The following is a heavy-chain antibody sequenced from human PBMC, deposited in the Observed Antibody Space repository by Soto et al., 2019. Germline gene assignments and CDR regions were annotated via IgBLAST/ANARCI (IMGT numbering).Heavy chain of an antibody. CDR1: GYTFTSYD. J-gene: IGHJ5*02. CDR2: MNPNSGNT. V-gene: IGHV1-8*01. Sequence: ASVKVSCKASGYTFTSYDINWVRQATGQGLEWMGWMNPNSGNTGYARKFQGRVTMTRNTSISTAYMELSSLRSEDTAVYYCARGFPRYSSGWDNWFDPWGQGTLVTVSS. D-gene: IGHD6-19*01. CDR3: ARGFPRYSSGWDNWFDP.